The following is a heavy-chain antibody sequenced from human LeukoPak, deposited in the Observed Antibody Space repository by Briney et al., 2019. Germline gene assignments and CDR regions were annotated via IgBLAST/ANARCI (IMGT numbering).Heavy chain of an antibody. D-gene: IGHD6-19*01. CDR2: ISYDGSNK. CDR3: ARDSSSGWFDY. J-gene: IGHJ4*02. Sequence: GGSLRLSCAASGFTFSSYGIHWVRQAPGKGLEWVAFISYDGSNKYHADSVKGRFTISRDNSKNTVYLQMNSLRAEDTAVYYCARDSSSGWFDYWGQGTLVTVSS. CDR1: GFTFSSYG. V-gene: IGHV3-30*19.